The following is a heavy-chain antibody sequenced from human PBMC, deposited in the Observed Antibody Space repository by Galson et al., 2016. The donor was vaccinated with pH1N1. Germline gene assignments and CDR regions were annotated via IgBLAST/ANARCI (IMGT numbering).Heavy chain of an antibody. CDR2: ISWNRGAI. CDR1: GFTFEDFA. Sequence: SLRLSCAASGFTFEDFALHWVRQGPGKGLEWVSGISWNRGAIDYAESVKGRFTISRDNAKNSLYLQMDSLRAEDTALYYCVKDTGFLHNYFDYWGQGTLVTVSS. J-gene: IGHJ4*02. V-gene: IGHV3-9*01. CDR3: VKDTGFLHNYFDY. D-gene: IGHD3-3*01.